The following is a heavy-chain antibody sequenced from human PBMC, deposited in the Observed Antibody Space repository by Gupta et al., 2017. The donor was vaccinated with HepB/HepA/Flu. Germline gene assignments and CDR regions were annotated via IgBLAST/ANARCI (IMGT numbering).Heavy chain of an antibody. J-gene: IGHJ6*02. V-gene: IGHV1-69*04. CDR2: IIPILGIA. D-gene: IGHD6-6*01. Sequence: QVQLVQSGAEVKESGSSVKVSCKASGGTFNSHVISWVRQAPGQGLEWMGRIIPILGIANYAQKFQGRVTVTADKSTSTVYMELSSLRSEDTALYYCARSLRQLEGYYAMDVWGQGTTVTVSS. CDR3: ARSLRQLEGYYAMDV. CDR1: GGTFNSHV.